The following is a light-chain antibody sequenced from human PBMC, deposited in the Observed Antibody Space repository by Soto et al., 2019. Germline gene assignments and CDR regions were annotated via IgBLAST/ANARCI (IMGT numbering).Light chain of an antibody. CDR2: GAS. V-gene: IGKV3-20*01. J-gene: IGKJ4*01. CDR3: QQYGSSPLT. CDR1: QSVSNN. Sequence: EIVLTQSPATLSVSPGERAALSCRASQSVSNNLAWYQQKPGHAPRLLIYGASSRATGIPDRFSASGSGTDFTLTISRLEPEDFAVYSCQQYGSSPLTFGGGTKVEIK.